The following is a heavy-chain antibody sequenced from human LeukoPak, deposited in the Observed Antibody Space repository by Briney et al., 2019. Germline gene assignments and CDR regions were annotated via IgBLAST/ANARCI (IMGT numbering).Heavy chain of an antibody. J-gene: IGHJ4*02. CDR2: ISSSGSTI. Sequence: GGSLRLSCAASGFTFSDYYMSGIRQAPGKGLEWVSYISSSGSTIYYADPVKGRFTISRDNAKNSLYLQMNSLRAEDTAVYYCARLTMVRGVITFDYWGQGTLVTVSS. V-gene: IGHV3-11*01. CDR1: GFTFSDYY. CDR3: ARLTMVRGVITFDY. D-gene: IGHD3-10*01.